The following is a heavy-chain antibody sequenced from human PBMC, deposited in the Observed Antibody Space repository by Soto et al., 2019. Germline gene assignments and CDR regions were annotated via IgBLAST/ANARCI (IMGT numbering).Heavy chain of an antibody. D-gene: IGHD1-1*01. CDR1: EFGFGNDT. Sequence: PGGSLRLSCTASEFGFGNDTMSWVRQAPGKGLEWVASISSSSTYICYADSRKGRFTMSRDNAENSLCLQMNSLRAEETAVYYCAREGGTVYYYYAMDVWGQGTTVTVSS. CDR3: AREGGTVYYYYAMDV. J-gene: IGHJ6*02. V-gene: IGHV3-21*01. CDR2: ISSSSTYI.